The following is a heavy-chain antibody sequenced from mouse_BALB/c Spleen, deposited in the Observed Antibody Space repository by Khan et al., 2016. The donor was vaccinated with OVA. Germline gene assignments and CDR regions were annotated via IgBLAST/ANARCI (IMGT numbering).Heavy chain of an antibody. J-gene: IGHJ4*01. Sequence: EVQLQESGAELVKPGASVKLSCTTSDFNIKDTYIHWVKQRPEQGLEWVGRIDPATGNIKYDPKFQGKATITADTSSNTAYLHLSSLTSEDNAVYYCARTEIHYYGSYTLDYWGQGTSVTVSS. CDR1: DFNIKDTY. V-gene: IGHV14-3*02. CDR2: IDPATGNI. D-gene: IGHD1-2*01. CDR3: ARTEIHYYGSYTLDY.